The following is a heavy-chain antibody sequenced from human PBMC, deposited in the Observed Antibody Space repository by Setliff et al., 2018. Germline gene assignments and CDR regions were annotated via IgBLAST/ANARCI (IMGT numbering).Heavy chain of an antibody. Sequence: PSETLSLTCAVSGGSISSSNWWSWVRQPPGKGLEWIGEIYYSGSTYYNPSLKSRVTISVDTSKNQFSLKLSSVTAADTAVYYCARSKSSSGWLNWFDPWGQGTLVTVSS. D-gene: IGHD6-19*01. J-gene: IGHJ5*02. CDR2: IYYSGST. CDR1: GGSISSSNW. V-gene: IGHV4-4*02. CDR3: ARSKSSSGWLNWFDP.